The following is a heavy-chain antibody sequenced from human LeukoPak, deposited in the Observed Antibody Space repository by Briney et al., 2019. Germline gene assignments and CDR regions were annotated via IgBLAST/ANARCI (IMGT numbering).Heavy chain of an antibody. CDR2: ISSNGATT. CDR1: GFTFHRFY. Sequence: PGGSLRLSCSASGFTFHRFYLHWVRQAPGKGLEFVSHISSNGATTYYADSVKGRFTISRDNSKNTLYLQMSSLRADDTAVYYCVKDRSIAALNNDFFDSWGQGALVTVSS. V-gene: IGHV3-64D*06. CDR3: VKDRSIAALNNDFFDS. D-gene: IGHD6-6*01. J-gene: IGHJ4*02.